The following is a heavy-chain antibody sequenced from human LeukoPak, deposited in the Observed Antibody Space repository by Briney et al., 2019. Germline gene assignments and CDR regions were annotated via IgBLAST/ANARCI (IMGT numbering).Heavy chain of an antibody. CDR3: ARASWGSAVVLAATASDF. Sequence: GGSLRLSCAASGFTFSSYEMNWVRQAPGKGLEWVSYINSSGSTIYYADSVKGRFTISRDNAKNSLYLQMNSLRAEDTAVYYCARASWGSAVVLAATASDFWGQGTLVTVSS. J-gene: IGHJ4*02. V-gene: IGHV3-48*03. CDR2: INSSGSTI. CDR1: GFTFSSYE. D-gene: IGHD2-15*01.